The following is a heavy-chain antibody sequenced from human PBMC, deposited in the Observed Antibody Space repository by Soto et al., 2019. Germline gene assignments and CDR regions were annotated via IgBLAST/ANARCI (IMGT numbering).Heavy chain of an antibody. J-gene: IGHJ6*02. V-gene: IGHV1-8*01. Sequence: QVQLVQSGAEVKKPGASVKVSCKASGYTFTSYDINWVRHATGQGLEWMGWMNPNSGNTAYAQKFPGRVTMTRNTSISTAYMELRSLRSEDTAVYYCAREALFRMAVWGRGTTVTVSS. D-gene: IGHD3-10*02. CDR1: GYTFTSYD. CDR3: AREALFRMAV. CDR2: MNPNSGNT.